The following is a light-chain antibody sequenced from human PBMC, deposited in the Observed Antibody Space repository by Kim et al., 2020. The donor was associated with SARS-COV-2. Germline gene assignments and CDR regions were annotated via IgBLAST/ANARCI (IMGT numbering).Light chain of an antibody. J-gene: IGKJ1*01. V-gene: IGKV3-11*01. CDR2: DTS. Sequence: LYPGERATLSCRGSQSVRGYLAWDQQRPGQAPRLLSYDTSNMATGIPARCSGSGSGTDFTLTISSLEPEEFAVYYCQQRSNWPRTFGQGTKVDIK. CDR3: QQRSNWPRT. CDR1: QSVRGY.